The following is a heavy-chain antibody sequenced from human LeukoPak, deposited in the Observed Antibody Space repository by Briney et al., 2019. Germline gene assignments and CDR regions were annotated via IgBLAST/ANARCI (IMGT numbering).Heavy chain of an antibody. Sequence: GRSLRPSCVTSGFSMGSYGMHWLRQAPGKGLEWVTGVWFDGRQTYYADSVKGRFILSRDNPKNTLYLQMNSLRTEDTAIYYCARDLTFFALSPGGQGTLVTVSS. V-gene: IGHV3-33*01. J-gene: IGHJ4*02. CDR2: VWFDGRQT. CDR1: GFSMGSYG. CDR3: ARDLTFFALSP. D-gene: IGHD3-3*02.